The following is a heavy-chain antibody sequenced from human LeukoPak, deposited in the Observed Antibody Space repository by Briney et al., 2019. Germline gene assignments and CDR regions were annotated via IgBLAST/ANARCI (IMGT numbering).Heavy chain of an antibody. D-gene: IGHD5-18*01. CDR1: GYTLTELS. J-gene: IGHJ2*01. CDR2: FDPEDGET. Sequence: ASVKVSCKVSGYTLTELSMHWVRQAPGKGLEWMGGFDPEDGETIYAQKFQGRVAMTEDTSTDTAYMELSSLRSEDTAVYYCAAGYSYGYWYFDLWGRGTLVTVSS. CDR3: AAGYSYGYWYFDL. V-gene: IGHV1-24*01.